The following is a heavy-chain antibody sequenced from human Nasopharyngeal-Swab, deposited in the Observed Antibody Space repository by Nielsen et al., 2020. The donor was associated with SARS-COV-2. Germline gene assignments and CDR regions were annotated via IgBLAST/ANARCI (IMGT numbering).Heavy chain of an antibody. J-gene: IGHJ4*02. D-gene: IGHD2-21*02. V-gene: IGHV3-23*01. Sequence: GESLKISCAASGFTFSSYAMSWVRQAPGKGLEWVSAISGSGGSTYYADSVKGRFTISRDNSKNTLYLQMNSLRAEDTAVYHCARDRSIVVVTAIRLDYWGQGTLVTVSS. CDR1: GFTFSSYA. CDR2: ISGSGGST. CDR3: ARDRSIVVVTAIRLDY.